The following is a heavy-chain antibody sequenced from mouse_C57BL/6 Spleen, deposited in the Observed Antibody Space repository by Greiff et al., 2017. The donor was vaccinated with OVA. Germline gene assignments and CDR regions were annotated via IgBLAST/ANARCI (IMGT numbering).Heavy chain of an antibody. Sequence: VHVKQSGPELVKPGASVKISCKASGYSFTDYNMNWVKQSNGKSLEWIGVINPNYGTTSYNQKFKGKATLTVDQSSSTAYMQLNSLTSEDSAVYYCARDYDYDWYFDVWGTGTTVTVSS. CDR2: INPNYGTT. D-gene: IGHD2-4*01. CDR3: ARDYDYDWYFDV. J-gene: IGHJ1*03. V-gene: IGHV1-39*01. CDR1: GYSFTDYN.